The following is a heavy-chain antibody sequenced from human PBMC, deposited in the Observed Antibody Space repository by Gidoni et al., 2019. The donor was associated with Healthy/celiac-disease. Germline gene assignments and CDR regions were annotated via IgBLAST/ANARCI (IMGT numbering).Heavy chain of an antibody. D-gene: IGHD4-17*01. Sequence: QLQLQESGPGLVTSSETLSLTCTVSGGSISSSSYYWVWIRQPPGKGLEWIGSIYYSGRTYYNPSLKSRVTISLDTSKNQFSLKLSSVTAADTAVYYCARLRDYGDHFDYWGQGTLVTVSS. CDR2: IYYSGRT. J-gene: IGHJ4*02. V-gene: IGHV4-39*01. CDR3: ARLRDYGDHFDY. CDR1: GGSISSSSYY.